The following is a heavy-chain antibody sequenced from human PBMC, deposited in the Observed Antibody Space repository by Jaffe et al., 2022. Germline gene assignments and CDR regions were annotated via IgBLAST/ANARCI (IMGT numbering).Heavy chain of an antibody. Sequence: EVQLLESGGGLVQPGGSLRLSCAASGFTFSSYAMSWVRQAPGKGLEWVSAISGSGGSTYYADSVKGRFTISRDNSKNTLYLQMNSLRAEDTAVYYCAKDSQDYGDYDSPWLAGERHAFDIWGQGTMVTVSS. J-gene: IGHJ3*02. CDR2: ISGSGGST. CDR1: GFTFSSYA. D-gene: IGHD4-17*01. V-gene: IGHV3-23*01. CDR3: AKDSQDYGDYDSPWLAGERHAFDI.